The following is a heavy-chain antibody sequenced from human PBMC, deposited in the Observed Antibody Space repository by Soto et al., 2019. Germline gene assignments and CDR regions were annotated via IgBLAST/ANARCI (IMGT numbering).Heavy chain of an antibody. CDR1: GGSFSGYY. J-gene: IGHJ4*02. V-gene: IGHV4-34*01. CDR2: INHSGST. D-gene: IGHD2-2*01. Sequence: PSETLSLTCAVYGGSFSGYYWSWIRQPPGKGLEWIGEINHSGSTNYNPSLKSRVTISVDTSKNSLYLQMNSLRAEDTAVYYCARVPDLNYCSRTSCLYYFDYGGQGALVTVS. CDR3: ARVPDLNYCSRTSCLYYFDY.